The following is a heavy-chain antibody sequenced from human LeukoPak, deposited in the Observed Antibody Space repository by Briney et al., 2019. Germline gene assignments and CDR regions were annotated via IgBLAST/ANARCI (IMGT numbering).Heavy chain of an antibody. CDR3: TRVMWDSSGYPIDY. J-gene: IGHJ4*02. D-gene: IGHD3-22*01. CDR1: GFTFSSYA. CDR2: ISYDGSNK. V-gene: IGHV3-30-3*01. Sequence: GGSLRLSCAASGFTFSSYAMRWVRQAPGKGLEWVAVISYDGSNKYYADSVKGRFTISRDNSKNTLYLQMHRLRVEDTAVYYCTRVMWDSSGYPIDYWGQGSLVTVSS.